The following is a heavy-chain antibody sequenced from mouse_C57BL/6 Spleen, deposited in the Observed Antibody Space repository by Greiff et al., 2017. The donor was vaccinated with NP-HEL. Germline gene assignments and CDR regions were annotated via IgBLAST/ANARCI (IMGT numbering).Heavy chain of an antibody. J-gene: IGHJ4*01. D-gene: IGHD1-1*01. CDR1: GYSFTGYY. CDR2: INPSTGGT. V-gene: IGHV1-42*01. CDR3: ARLDYYGSSYEAMDY. Sequence: EVQLQQSGPELVKPGASVKISCKASGYSFTGYYMNWVKQSPEKSLEWIGEINPSTGGTTYNQKFKAKATLTVDKSSSTAYMQLKSLTSEDSAVYYWARLDYYGSSYEAMDYWGQGTSVTVSS.